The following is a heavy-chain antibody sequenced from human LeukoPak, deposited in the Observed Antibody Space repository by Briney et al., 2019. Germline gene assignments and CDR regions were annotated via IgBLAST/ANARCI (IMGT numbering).Heavy chain of an antibody. J-gene: IGHJ4*02. CDR2: INPNSGGT. Sequence: ASVKVSCKASGYTFTGYYMHWVRQAPGQGLEWMGWINPNSGGTNYAQKFQGRVTMTRDTSISTAYLQWSSLKASDTAMYYCARHSGFWSERAFTNYYFDYWGQGTLVTVSS. CDR3: ARHSGFWSERAFTNYYFDY. CDR1: GYTFTGYY. D-gene: IGHD3-3*01. V-gene: IGHV1-2*02.